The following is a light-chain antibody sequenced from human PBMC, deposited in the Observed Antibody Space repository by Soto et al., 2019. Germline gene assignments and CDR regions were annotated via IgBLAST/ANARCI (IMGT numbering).Light chain of an antibody. J-gene: IGKJ1*01. CDR2: DAS. Sequence: DIQLTQSPSTLSASVGDRITMTCRASQSIGTWLAWYQHRPGEGPKLLIHDASSLESGVPSRFSGSGSATEFSLTISSLESGDSGTYHCQQYATYAPSTFGQGTKVDIK. CDR1: QSIGTW. CDR3: QQYATYAPST. V-gene: IGKV1-5*01.